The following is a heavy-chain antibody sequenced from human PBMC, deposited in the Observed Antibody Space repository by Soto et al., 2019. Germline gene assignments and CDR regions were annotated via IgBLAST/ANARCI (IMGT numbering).Heavy chain of an antibody. V-gene: IGHV1-69*08. D-gene: IGHD1-1*01. CDR2: IIPILGIA. Sequence: QVQLVQSGAEVKKPGSSVKVSCKASGGTFSSYTISWVRQAPGQGLEWMGRIIPILGIANYAQKFQGRVTITAYKSTSTAYMELSSLRSEDTAVYYCARDLDDGNPYYYYGMDVWGQGTTVTVSS. CDR3: ARDLDDGNPYYYYGMDV. CDR1: GGTFSSYT. J-gene: IGHJ6*02.